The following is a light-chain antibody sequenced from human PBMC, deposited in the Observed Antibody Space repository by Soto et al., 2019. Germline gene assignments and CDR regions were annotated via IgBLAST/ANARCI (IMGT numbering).Light chain of an antibody. CDR2: GAS. J-gene: IGKJ4*01. Sequence: EVVMTQSPATLSVSPSERASLPCRASQSVKNNLAWYQQKPGQAPRLLIYGASTRATGIPARFSGSGSGTEFTLTISSLQSEDFAVYHCQQYEKWPLTFGGGTKVDIK. V-gene: IGKV3D-15*01. CDR1: QSVKNN. CDR3: QQYEKWPLT.